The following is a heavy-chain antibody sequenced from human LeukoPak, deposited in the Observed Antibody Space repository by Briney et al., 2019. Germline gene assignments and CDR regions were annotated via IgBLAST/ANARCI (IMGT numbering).Heavy chain of an antibody. CDR3: ARGSPPSYGSGKGVFDY. J-gene: IGHJ4*02. CDR1: GGSISSGGYY. Sequence: SETLSLTCTVSGGSISSGGYYWGWIRQHPGKGLEWIGYIYYSGSTYYNPSLKSRVTISVDTSKNQFSLKLSSVTAADTAVYYCARGSPPSYGSGKGVFDYWGQGTLVTVSS. D-gene: IGHD3-10*01. V-gene: IGHV4-31*03. CDR2: IYYSGST.